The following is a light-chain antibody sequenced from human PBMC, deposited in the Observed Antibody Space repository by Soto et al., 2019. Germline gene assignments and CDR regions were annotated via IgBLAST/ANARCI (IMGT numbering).Light chain of an antibody. CDR1: SSDVGGYNY. CDR3: SSYTSSSIDYV. J-gene: IGLJ1*01. Sequence: ALTQPASVSGSPVQSITISCTGTSSDVGGYNYVSWYQQHPGKAPKLMIYEVSNRPSGVSNRFSGSKSGNTASLTISGLQAEDEADYYCSSYTSSSIDYVFGTGTKLTVL. V-gene: IGLV2-14*01. CDR2: EVS.